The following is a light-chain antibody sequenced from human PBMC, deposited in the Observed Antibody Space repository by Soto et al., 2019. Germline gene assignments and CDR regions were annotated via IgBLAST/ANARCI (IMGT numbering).Light chain of an antibody. CDR1: QSVLYSSNNKNY. CDR2: WAS. V-gene: IGKV4-1*01. Sequence: DIVMTQSPDSLALSLGEMSTISCKSTQSVLYSSNNKNYLAWYQQKPGQPPKLLIYWASTRESGVPDRFSGSGSGTDFTLTISSLQAEDVAVYYCQQYYSTPWTFGQGTKVDIK. J-gene: IGKJ1*01. CDR3: QQYYSTPWT.